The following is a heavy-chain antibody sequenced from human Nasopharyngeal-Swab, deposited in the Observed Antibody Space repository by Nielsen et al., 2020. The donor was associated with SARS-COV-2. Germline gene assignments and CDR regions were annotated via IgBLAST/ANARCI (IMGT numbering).Heavy chain of an antibody. CDR1: GDTFTKYT. D-gene: IGHD3-22*01. CDR3: ARSHGYYFDSSNFHPGD. CDR2: VIPMSRTA. J-gene: IGHJ1*01. Sequence: SVKVSCKASGDTFTKYTFSWVRQAPGLGLEWMGGVIPMSRTANYAQKFQGRVTITADESSSTAYMELSSLRSEDTAVYYCARSHGYYFDSSNFHPGDWGQGTLVTVSS. V-gene: IGHV1-69*13.